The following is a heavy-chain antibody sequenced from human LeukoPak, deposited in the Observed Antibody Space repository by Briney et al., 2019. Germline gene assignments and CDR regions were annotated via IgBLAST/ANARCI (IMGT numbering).Heavy chain of an antibody. Sequence: PSQTLSLTCTVSGGSISSGSYYWSWIRQPAGKGLEWIGYIYYSGSTNYNPSLKSRVTISVDTSKNQFSLKLSSVTAADTAVYYCARGSSALGGDFDYWGQGTLVTVSS. CDR3: ARGSSALGGDFDY. CDR1: GGSISSGSYY. CDR2: IYYSGST. V-gene: IGHV4-61*10. J-gene: IGHJ4*02. D-gene: IGHD6-6*01.